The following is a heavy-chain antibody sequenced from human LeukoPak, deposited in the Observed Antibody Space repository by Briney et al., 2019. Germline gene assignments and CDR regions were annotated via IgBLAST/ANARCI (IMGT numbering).Heavy chain of an antibody. D-gene: IGHD2-21*01. CDR1: GGSISSGGYY. CDR3: ARDRPAYCGGDCYSGGWFDP. CDR2: IYHSGST. J-gene: IGHJ5*02. V-gene: IGHV4-30-2*01. Sequence: SQTLSLTCTVSGGSISSGGYYWSWIRQPPGKGLEWIGYIYHSGSTYYNPSLKSRVTISVDRSKNQFSLKLSSVTAADTAVYYCARDRPAYCGGDCYSGGWFDPWGQGTLVTVSS.